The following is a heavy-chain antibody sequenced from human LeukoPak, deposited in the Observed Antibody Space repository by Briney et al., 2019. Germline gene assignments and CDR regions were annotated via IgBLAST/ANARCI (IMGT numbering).Heavy chain of an antibody. CDR2: ISGSGGST. J-gene: IGHJ4*02. V-gene: IGHV3-23*01. CDR1: GFTFSSYA. D-gene: IGHD6-19*01. CDR3: AEVRGLAVAGNNRRNYFDY. Sequence: SGGSLRLSCAASGFTFSSYAMSWVRQAPGKGLEWVSAISGSGGSTYYADSVKGRSTISRDNSKNTLYLQMNSLRAEDTAVYYCAEVRGLAVAGNNRRNYFDYWGQGTLVTVSS.